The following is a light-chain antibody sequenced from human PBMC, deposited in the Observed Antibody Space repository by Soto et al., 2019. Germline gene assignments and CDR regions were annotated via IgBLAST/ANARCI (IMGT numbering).Light chain of an antibody. CDR1: SSDVGRYNY. J-gene: IGLJ1*01. CDR2: DVS. CDR3: SSFTSSSTFV. Sequence: QSVLAQPASVSGSPGQSITISCTGTSSDVGRYNYVSWFQQHPGKVPKLIIYDVSNWPSGVSDRFSGSKSGNTASLTISGLQPEDEADYYCSSFTSSSTFVFGTGTKLTVL. V-gene: IGLV2-14*03.